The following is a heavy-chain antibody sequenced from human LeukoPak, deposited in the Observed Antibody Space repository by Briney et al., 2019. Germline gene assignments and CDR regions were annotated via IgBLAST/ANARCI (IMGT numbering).Heavy chain of an antibody. CDR2: ISSSSSYI. D-gene: IGHD2-2*02. CDR1: GFTFSSYR. V-gene: IGHV3-21*01. Sequence: GGSLRLSCAASGFTFSSYRMNWVRQAPGKGLEWVSSISSSSSYIYYADSVKGRFTISRDNAKNSLYLQMNSLRAEDTAVYYCAKANVVVPAAIALIHYYYYGMDVWGQGTTVTVSS. CDR3: AKANVVVPAAIALIHYYYYGMDV. J-gene: IGHJ6*02.